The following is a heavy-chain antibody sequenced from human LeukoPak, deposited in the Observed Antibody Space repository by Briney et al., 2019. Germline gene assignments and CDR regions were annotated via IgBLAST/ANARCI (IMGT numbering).Heavy chain of an antibody. CDR1: GFTFSSYA. V-gene: IGHV3-30*04. Sequence: GGSLRLSCAASGFTFSSYAMHWVRQAPGKGLEWVAAISYDGSNKYYADSVKGRFTISRDNSKNTLYLQMNSLRAEDTAVYYCARGARYCSGGSCYPGAFDYWGQGTLVTVSS. CDR3: ARGARYCSGGSCYPGAFDY. D-gene: IGHD2-15*01. J-gene: IGHJ4*02. CDR2: ISYDGSNK.